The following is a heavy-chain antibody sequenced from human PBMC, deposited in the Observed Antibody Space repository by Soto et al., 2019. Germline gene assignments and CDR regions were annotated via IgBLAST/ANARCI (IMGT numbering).Heavy chain of an antibody. CDR3: AKEIVLRVYATGPFDY. J-gene: IGHJ4*02. Sequence: GGSLRLPCAASGCNFSSYARSWVRKAPGKGLEWVSVISGSGGSTYYADSVKGRFTISRDKSKNTLYLQMNSLRAEDTAVYYCAKEIVLRVYATGPFDYWGQGTLVPGSS. D-gene: IGHD2-8*01. CDR2: ISGSGGST. V-gene: IGHV3-23*01. CDR1: GCNFSSYA.